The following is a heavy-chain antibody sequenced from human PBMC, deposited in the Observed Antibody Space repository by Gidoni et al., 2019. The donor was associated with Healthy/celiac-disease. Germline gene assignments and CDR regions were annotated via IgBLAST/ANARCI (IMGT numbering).Heavy chain of an antibody. J-gene: IGHJ5*02. CDR2: ISYDGSNT. Sequence: HVQLVDSGGGVVQPGRSRRLSCAASGFSFSSDGMHLLRQAPGKWLEWVAGISYDGSNTYDADSVKGRFTISRDNSKNTLYLQMNSLRAEDTAVYYCAPSRGRWFGELSAWGQGTLVTVSS. CDR1: GFSFSSDG. D-gene: IGHD3-10*01. CDR3: APSRGRWFGELSA. V-gene: IGHV3-30*03.